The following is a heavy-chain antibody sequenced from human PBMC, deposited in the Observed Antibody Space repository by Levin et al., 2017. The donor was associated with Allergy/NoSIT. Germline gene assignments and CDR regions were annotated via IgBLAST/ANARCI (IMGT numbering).Heavy chain of an antibody. CDR3: ARDRGSGDTFDY. Sequence: GESLKISCAASGFTVSSNYMSWVRQAPGKGLEWVSVIYSGGSTYYADSVQGRFTISRDNSKNTLYLQMNSLRAEDTAVYYCARDRGSGDTFDYWGQGTLVTVSS. J-gene: IGHJ4*02. V-gene: IGHV3-66*01. CDR2: IYSGGST. CDR1: GFTVSSNY. D-gene: IGHD5-12*01.